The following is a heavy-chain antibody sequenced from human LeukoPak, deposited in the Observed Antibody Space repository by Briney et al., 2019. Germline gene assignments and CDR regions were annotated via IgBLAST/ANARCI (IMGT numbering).Heavy chain of an antibody. CDR3: AKGKTQYYYYGMDV. J-gene: IGHJ6*02. CDR2: ISGSGGGT. Sequence: QPGGSLRLSCAASGFTFSSYAISWVRQAPGKGLEWVSAISGSGGGTYYADSVKGRFTISRDNSKNTLYLQMNSLRAEDTAVYYCAKGKTQYYYYGMDVWGQGTTVTVSS. D-gene: IGHD3-10*01. V-gene: IGHV3-23*01. CDR1: GFTFSSYA.